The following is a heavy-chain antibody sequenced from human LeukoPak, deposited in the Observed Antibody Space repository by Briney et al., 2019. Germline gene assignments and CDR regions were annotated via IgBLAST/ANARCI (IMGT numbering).Heavy chain of an antibody. Sequence: PGGSLRLSCAASGFTFSSSAMSWVRQAPGKGLEWVSTISGSSGSTYYADSVKGRFTISRDNSKNTLYLQMNSLRAEHTAVYYCAKARLVVSSPSDAFDIWGQGTMVTASS. CDR3: AKARLVVSSPSDAFDI. D-gene: IGHD3-22*01. CDR2: ISGSSGST. CDR1: GFTFSSSA. J-gene: IGHJ3*02. V-gene: IGHV3-23*01.